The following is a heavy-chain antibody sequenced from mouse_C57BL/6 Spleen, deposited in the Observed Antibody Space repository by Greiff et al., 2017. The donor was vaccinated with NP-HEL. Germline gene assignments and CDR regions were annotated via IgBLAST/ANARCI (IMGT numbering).Heavy chain of an antibody. J-gene: IGHJ2*01. V-gene: IGHV1-55*01. Sequence: VQLQQPGAELVKPGASVKMSCKASGYTFTSYWITWVKQRPGQGLEWIGEIYPGSGSTNYNEKFKSKATLTVDTSSSTAYMQLSSLTSEDSAVYYCASFGSYYGYQGNFDYWGQGTTLTVSS. D-gene: IGHD2-9*01. CDR3: ASFGSYYGYQGNFDY. CDR2: IYPGSGST. CDR1: GYTFTSYW.